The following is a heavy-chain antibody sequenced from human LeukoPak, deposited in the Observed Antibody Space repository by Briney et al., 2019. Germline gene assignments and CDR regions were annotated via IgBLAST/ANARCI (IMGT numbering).Heavy chain of an antibody. Sequence: SVKVSCKASGGTFSSYAISWVRQAPGQGLEWMGGIIPIFGTANYAQKFQGRVTITTDESTSTAYMELSSLRSEDTAVYYCARDSGYSGYGPQYYYYYYYVDVWGKGTTVTVSS. CDR1: GGTFSSYA. V-gene: IGHV1-69*05. D-gene: IGHD5-12*01. J-gene: IGHJ6*03. CDR2: IIPIFGTA. CDR3: ARDSGYSGYGPQYYYYYYYVDV.